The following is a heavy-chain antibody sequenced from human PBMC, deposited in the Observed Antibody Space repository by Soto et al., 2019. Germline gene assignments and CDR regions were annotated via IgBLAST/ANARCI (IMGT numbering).Heavy chain of an antibody. CDR2: IYSGGNT. D-gene: IGHD6-19*01. CDR1: GLSVSSKS. Sequence: EVHLVESGGGLVQPGGSLRLSCAASGLSVSSKSMSWVRQPPGKGLEWVSVIYSGGNTYYSDSVKGRFTISRDNSKNTLSLQMNSLRAEDTAVYYCARGGSVDAFDVWGQGTLVTVSS. CDR3: ARGGSVDAFDV. J-gene: IGHJ3*01. V-gene: IGHV3-66*01.